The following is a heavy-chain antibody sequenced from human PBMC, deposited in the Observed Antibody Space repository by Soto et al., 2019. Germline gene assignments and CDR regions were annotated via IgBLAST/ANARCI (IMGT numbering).Heavy chain of an antibody. D-gene: IGHD5-18*01. CDR2: IYPGDSDT. CDR3: ARTESGYSYGLADV. Sequence: ESLKISCMGSAYSFTSYWIGRVRQMPGKGLERMGIIYPGDSDTRYSLSFQGQVTISADKSISTAYLQWSSLKASDTAMYYCARTESGYSYGLADVWSQGTTVTVSS. CDR1: AYSFTSYW. V-gene: IGHV5-51*01. J-gene: IGHJ6*02.